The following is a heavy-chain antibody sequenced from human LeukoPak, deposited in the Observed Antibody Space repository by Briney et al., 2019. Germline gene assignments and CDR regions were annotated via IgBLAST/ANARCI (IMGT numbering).Heavy chain of an antibody. V-gene: IGHV3-33*03. Sequence: GGSLRLXCAASGFTFSSYGMHWVRQAPGKVLEWVAVIWYDGSNKYYADSVKGRFTISRDDATNSLYLQMNSLRVEDTAVYYCAKGNPRPDWGQGTLVTVSS. J-gene: IGHJ4*02. CDR1: GFTFSSYG. CDR2: IWYDGSNK. D-gene: IGHD6-25*01. CDR3: AKGNPRPD.